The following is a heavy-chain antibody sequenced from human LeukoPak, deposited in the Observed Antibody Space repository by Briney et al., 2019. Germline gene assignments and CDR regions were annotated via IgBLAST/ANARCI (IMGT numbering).Heavy chain of an antibody. Sequence: GGSLRLSCAASGFTFSSNAMSWVRQAPGKGLEWVSAISISGGSTYYADSVKGRFTISRDNSENTLYLQMNGLRAEDTAVYYCAKGGYCSSTSCYGYFDSWGQGTLVTVSS. CDR3: AKGGYCSSTSCYGYFDS. J-gene: IGHJ4*02. D-gene: IGHD2-2*01. CDR1: GFTFSSNA. V-gene: IGHV3-23*01. CDR2: ISISGGST.